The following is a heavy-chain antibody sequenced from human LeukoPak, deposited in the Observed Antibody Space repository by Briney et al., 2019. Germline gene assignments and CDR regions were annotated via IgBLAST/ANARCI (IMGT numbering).Heavy chain of an antibody. CDR2: INSDGSST. V-gene: IGHV3-74*01. Sequence: GGSLRLSCGASGFTFRNYWMHWVRQAPGKGLGWVSRINSDGSSTNYADSVKGRFTISRDNAKNTLFLQMSSLRAEDTAVYYCARVGFGYGGLDVWGQGTTVTVSS. J-gene: IGHJ6*02. D-gene: IGHD3-10*01. CDR1: GFTFRNYW. CDR3: ARVGFGYGGLDV.